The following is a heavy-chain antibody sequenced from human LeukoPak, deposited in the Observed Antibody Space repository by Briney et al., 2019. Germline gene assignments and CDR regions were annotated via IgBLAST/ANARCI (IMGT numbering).Heavy chain of an antibody. D-gene: IGHD6-19*01. J-gene: IGHJ4*02. Sequence: GGSLRLSCAASGFTFSNAWMSWVRQAPGKGLEWVGRIKSKTDGGTTDYAAPVKGRFTISRDDSKNTLYLQMNSLKTQDTAVYYCTTPGYSSGWYFDYWGQGTLVTVSS. CDR1: GFTFSNAW. CDR3: TTPGYSSGWYFDY. CDR2: IKSKTDGGTT. V-gene: IGHV3-15*01.